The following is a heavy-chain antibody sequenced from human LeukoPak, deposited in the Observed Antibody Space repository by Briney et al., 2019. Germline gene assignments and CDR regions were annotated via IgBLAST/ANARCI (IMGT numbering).Heavy chain of an antibody. V-gene: IGHV1-2*02. CDR3: ARLSYDILTGSPDGFDP. Sequence: GASVKVSCKASGYTFTGYFMHWVRQAPGQGLKGMGWINPNSGGTTYAQKFQGRVTMTRDTSINTAYMELSRLRSDDTAVYYCARLSYDILTGSPDGFDPWGQGTLVTVSS. CDR1: GYTFTGYF. D-gene: IGHD3-9*01. J-gene: IGHJ5*02. CDR2: INPNSGGT.